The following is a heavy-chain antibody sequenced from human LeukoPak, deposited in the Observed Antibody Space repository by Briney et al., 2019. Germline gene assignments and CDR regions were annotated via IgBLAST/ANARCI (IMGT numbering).Heavy chain of an antibody. J-gene: IGHJ4*02. CDR2: ISSSSIYI. CDR1: GFTFSTYT. V-gene: IGHV3-21*01. Sequence: GGSLRLSCAASGFTFSTYTMNWVRLAPGKGLEWVSSISSSSIYIYYTDSVKGRFTISRDNARNSVYLQMNNLRAEDMAVYYCARVNGDYERGGAPDYWGQGTLVTVSS. CDR3: ARVNGDYERGGAPDY. D-gene: IGHD4-17*01.